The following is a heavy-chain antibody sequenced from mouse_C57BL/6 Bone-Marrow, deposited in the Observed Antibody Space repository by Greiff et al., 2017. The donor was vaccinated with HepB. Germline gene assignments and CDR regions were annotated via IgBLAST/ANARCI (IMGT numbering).Heavy chain of an antibody. V-gene: IGHV5-6*02. CDR2: ISSGGSYT. Sequence: DVKLQESGGDLVKPGGSLKLSCAASGFTFSSYGMSWVRQTPDKRLEWVATISSGGSYTYYPDSVKGRFTISRDHAKNTLYLQMSSLKSEDTAMYYCARLAYFTTVVADDYWGQGTTLTVSS. CDR1: GFTFSSYG. J-gene: IGHJ2*01. CDR3: ARLAYFTTVVADDY. D-gene: IGHD1-1*01.